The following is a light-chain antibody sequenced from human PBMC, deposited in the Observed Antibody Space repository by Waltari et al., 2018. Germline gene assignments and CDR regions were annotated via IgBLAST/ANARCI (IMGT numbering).Light chain of an antibody. J-gene: IGKJ2*01. Sequence: DIQITQSPSSLSASVGARVTITCRASQSISNYLNWYQHKPRKVPKLLIYAASNLQSGVPSRFSGSGSGTDFTLTISSLQPEDFATYYCQQSYNTVYTFGQGTRLEIK. CDR3: QQSYNTVYT. CDR1: QSISNY. CDR2: AAS. V-gene: IGKV1-39*01.